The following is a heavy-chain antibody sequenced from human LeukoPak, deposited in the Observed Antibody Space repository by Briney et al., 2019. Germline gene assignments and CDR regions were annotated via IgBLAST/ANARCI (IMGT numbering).Heavy chain of an antibody. D-gene: IGHD3-10*01. CDR1: GGSIRSSNYY. V-gene: IGHV4-39*01. CDR2: ILQSGST. CDR3: ARAFPNIYGSGLHNWFDP. J-gene: IGHJ5*02. Sequence: SETLSLTCTVSGGSIRSSNYYWAWIRQPPGKGLEWIGSILQSGSTFYNPPLESRITISVDTSKNQFSLKLSSVTAADTAIYYCARAFPNIYGSGLHNWFDPWGQGTLVTVSS.